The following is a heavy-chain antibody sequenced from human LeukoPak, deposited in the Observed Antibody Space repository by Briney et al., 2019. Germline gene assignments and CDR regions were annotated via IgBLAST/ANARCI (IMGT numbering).Heavy chain of an antibody. CDR2: ISGGGGTT. D-gene: IGHD5-18*01. CDR1: GFTFSSYA. CDR3: AKFGTFFGYLDV. Sequence: PGRSLRLSCAASGFTFSSYAMHWVRQAPGKGMEWVSAISGGGGTTYYADSVKGRFTISRDNSKNTLSLQMNSLRAEDTAVYYCAKFGTFFGYLDVWGQGTTVTVSS. V-gene: IGHV3-23*01. J-gene: IGHJ6*02.